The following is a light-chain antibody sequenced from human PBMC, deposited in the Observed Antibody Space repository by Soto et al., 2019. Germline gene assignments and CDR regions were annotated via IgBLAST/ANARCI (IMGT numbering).Light chain of an antibody. V-gene: IGLV1-44*01. Sequence: SVLTHVGSASGSRGQRGTIPYTGSSYNIGGNPVNWYRQLPGTAPKLLIYTNNQRPSGVPDRFSGSKSGTSASLAISGLQFEDEADYYCTAWDDSQNGYVFGPGTKVTVL. CDR2: TNN. J-gene: IGLJ1*01. CDR3: TAWDDSQNGYV. CDR1: SYNIGGNP.